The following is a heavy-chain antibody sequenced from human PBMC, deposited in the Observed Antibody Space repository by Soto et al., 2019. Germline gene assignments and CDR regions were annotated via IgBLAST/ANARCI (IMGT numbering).Heavy chain of an antibody. CDR3: ARASGDVYYFDY. V-gene: IGHV1-69*02. D-gene: IGHD3-10*01. J-gene: IGHJ4*02. CDR2: IIPILGIA. Sequence: ASVKVSCKASGGTFSSYTISWVRQAPGQGLEWMGRIIPILGIANYAQKFQGRVTITADKSTSTAYMELSSLRSEDTAVYYCARASGDVYYFDYWGQGTLVTVSS. CDR1: GGTFSSYT.